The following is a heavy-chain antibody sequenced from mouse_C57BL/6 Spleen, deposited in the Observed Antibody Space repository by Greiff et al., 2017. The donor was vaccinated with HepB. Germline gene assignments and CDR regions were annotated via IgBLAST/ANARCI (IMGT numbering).Heavy chain of an antibody. CDR2: IDPENGDT. CDR3: TRYEDQAWFAY. J-gene: IGHJ3*01. D-gene: IGHD1-1*01. Sequence: EVQLQQSGAELVRPGASVKLSCTASGFNIKDDYMHWVKQRPEQGLEWIGWIDPENGDTEYASKFQGKATITADTSSNTAYLQLSSLTSEDTAVYDCTRYEDQAWFAYWGQGTLVTVSA. V-gene: IGHV14-4*01. CDR1: GFNIKDDY.